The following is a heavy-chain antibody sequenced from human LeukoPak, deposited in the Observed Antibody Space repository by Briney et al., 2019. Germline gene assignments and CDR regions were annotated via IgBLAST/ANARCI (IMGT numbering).Heavy chain of an antibody. Sequence: GGSLRLSCAASGFTFSSYWMHWVRQAPGKGLMWLSRINSDESSTSYADSVKGRFTISRDNAQNTLYLQMNSLRAEDTAVYYCSRALAVAGSVGGLVDWGQGTLVTVSS. CDR3: SRALAVAGSVGGLVD. D-gene: IGHD6-19*01. V-gene: IGHV3-74*01. CDR1: GFTFSSYW. J-gene: IGHJ4*02. CDR2: INSDESST.